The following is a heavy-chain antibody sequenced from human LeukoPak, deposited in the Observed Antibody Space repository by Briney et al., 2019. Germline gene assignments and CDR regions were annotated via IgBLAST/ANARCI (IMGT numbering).Heavy chain of an antibody. CDR1: GYTFTSYG. V-gene: IGHV1-2*02. CDR3: ARQIYDILTGYYNDEGDAFDI. J-gene: IGHJ3*02. CDR2: INPNSGGT. Sequence: GSVKVSCKASGYTFTSYGISWVRQAPGQGLEWMGWINPNSGGTNYAQKFQGRVTMTRDTSISTAYMELSRLRSDDTAVYYCARQIYDILTGYYNDEGDAFDIWGQGTMVTVSS. D-gene: IGHD3-9*01.